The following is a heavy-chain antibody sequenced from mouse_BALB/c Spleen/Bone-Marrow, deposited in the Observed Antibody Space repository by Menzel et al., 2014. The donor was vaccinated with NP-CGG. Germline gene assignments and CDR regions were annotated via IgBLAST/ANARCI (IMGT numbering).Heavy chain of an antibody. J-gene: IGHJ4*01. Sequence: VQLQQSGPELVKPGTSMKISCKASGYSFTGYTMNWVKQTLGKNLEWIGLINPYNGGSSYNQKFKGKATLTVDTSSSTAYVDLSSLTSEDSAVYYCARIYYGNFYAMDYWGQGTSVTVSS. D-gene: IGHD2-1*01. CDR3: ARIYYGNFYAMDY. V-gene: IGHV1S30*01. CDR2: INPYNGGS. CDR1: GYSFTGYT.